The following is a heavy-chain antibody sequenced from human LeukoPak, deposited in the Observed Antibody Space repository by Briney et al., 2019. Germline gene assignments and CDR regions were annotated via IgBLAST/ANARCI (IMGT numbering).Heavy chain of an antibody. V-gene: IGHV1-69*04. CDR1: VGTFSSYA. J-gene: IGHJ6*02. CDR3: ARDCSGGSCQDYYYYDMDV. D-gene: IGHD2-15*01. CDR2: IIPIFGIA. Sequence: PGASVKVSRKASVGTFSSYAISWVPQAPGQGLEWMGRIIPIFGIANYAQKFQGRVTITADKSTSTAYMELSSLRCEDTAVYYCARDCSGGSCQDYYYYDMDVWGQGTTVTVSS.